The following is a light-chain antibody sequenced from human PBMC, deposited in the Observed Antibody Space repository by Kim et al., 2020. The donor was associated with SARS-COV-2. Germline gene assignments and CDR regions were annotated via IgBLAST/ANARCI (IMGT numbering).Light chain of an antibody. CDR2: GAS. Sequence: EIVMTQSPATLSVSPGERATLSCRASQSVSSNLAWYQQKPGQAPRLLIYGASTRATAIPARFSGSGSGTEFTLTISSLQSEDFAVYYCQQYYNWPPLTFGGETKVDIK. V-gene: IGKV3-15*01. CDR3: QQYYNWPPLT. CDR1: QSVSSN. J-gene: IGKJ4*01.